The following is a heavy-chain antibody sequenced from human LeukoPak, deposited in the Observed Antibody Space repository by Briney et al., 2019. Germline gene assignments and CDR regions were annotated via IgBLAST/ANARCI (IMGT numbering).Heavy chain of an antibody. J-gene: IGHJ6*02. Sequence: GGSLRLSCAASGFIVSSNYMSWVRRAPGKGLEWVGFIRVKVYGGTTEYGASVKGRFTISRDDSKSIGYMQMNSLKTEDTAVYYCTRQLELFYYYGMDVWGQGTTVTVSS. V-gene: IGHV3-49*04. CDR3: TRQLELFYYYGMDV. CDR1: GFIVSSNY. D-gene: IGHD6-6*01. CDR2: IRVKVYGGTT.